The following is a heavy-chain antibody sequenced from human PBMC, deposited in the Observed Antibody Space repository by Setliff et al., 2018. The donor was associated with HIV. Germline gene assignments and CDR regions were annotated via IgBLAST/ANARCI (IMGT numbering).Heavy chain of an antibody. Sequence: RASVKVSCKASGYTFTSYGITWVRQAPGQGLEWMGWISTYNGNTDYAQKLQGRVTMTTDTSTSTAYMELRSLRSDDSAVYYCARDDYGDYVGDCWGQGTLVTVSS. CDR3: ARDDYGDYVGDC. CDR1: GYTFTSYG. CDR2: ISTYNGNT. J-gene: IGHJ4*02. V-gene: IGHV1-18*01. D-gene: IGHD4-17*01.